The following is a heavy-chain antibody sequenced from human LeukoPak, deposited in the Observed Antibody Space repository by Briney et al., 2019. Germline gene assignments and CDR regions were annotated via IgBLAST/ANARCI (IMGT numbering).Heavy chain of an antibody. V-gene: IGHV3-74*01. J-gene: IGHJ1*01. CDR3: ARAPSEIGGYYPEYFRH. CDR2: IKSDGST. Sequence: GGSLRLSCAASGFNFDDYAMHWVRQAPGKGLVWVSRIKSDGSTNYADSVKGRFTISRDNAKNTVSLQMNSLRPEDTGVYYCARAPSEIGGYYPEYFRHWGQGTLVTVSS. D-gene: IGHD3-22*01. CDR1: GFNFDDYA.